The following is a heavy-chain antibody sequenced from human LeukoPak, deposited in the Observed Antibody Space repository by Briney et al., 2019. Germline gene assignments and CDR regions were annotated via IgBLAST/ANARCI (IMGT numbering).Heavy chain of an antibody. V-gene: IGHV3-9*01. CDR1: GFTFDDYA. Sequence: PGRSLRLSCAASGFTFDDYAMHWVRQVPGKGLEWVSGINWNSDSIGYADSVKGRFTTSRDNAKNSLYLQMDSLRAEDTAVYYCAKSRWTYYDCGESWGQGTLVTVSS. D-gene: IGHD3-22*01. CDR3: AKSRWTYYDCGES. J-gene: IGHJ5*02. CDR2: INWNSDSI.